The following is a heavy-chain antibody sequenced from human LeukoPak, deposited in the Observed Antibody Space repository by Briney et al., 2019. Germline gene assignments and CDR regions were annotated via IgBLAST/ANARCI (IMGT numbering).Heavy chain of an antibody. D-gene: IGHD6-19*01. Sequence: GGSLRLSCTASGFAFSVYAMRWLRQPPGKGLEWVSTINANRGATSYAASVRGRFTLSRDNSKNTLYLQLNTLRADDTATYYCAKPISGGLAVTADWFHPWGQGTLVVVST. V-gene: IGHV3-23*01. CDR2: INANRGAT. CDR3: AKPISGGLAVTADWFHP. CDR1: GFAFSVYA. J-gene: IGHJ5*01.